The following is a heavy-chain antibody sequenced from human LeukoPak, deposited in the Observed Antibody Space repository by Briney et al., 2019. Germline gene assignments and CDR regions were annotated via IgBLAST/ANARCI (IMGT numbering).Heavy chain of an antibody. D-gene: IGHD6-19*01. CDR2: ISYDGSNK. J-gene: IGHJ4*02. Sequence: PGRSLRLSCAASGFTFSSYGMHWVRQAPGKGLEWVAVISYDGSNKYYADSVKGRFTISRDNSKNTLYLQMNSLRAEDTAVYYCAKADSSGWYSEYYFDYWGQGTLVTVSS. V-gene: IGHV3-30*18. CDR3: AKADSSGWYSEYYFDY. CDR1: GFTFSSYG.